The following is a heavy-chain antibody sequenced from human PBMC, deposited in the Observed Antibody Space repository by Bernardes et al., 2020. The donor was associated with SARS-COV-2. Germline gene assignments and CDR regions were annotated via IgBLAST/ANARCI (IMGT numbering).Heavy chain of an antibody. V-gene: IGHV1-2*02. J-gene: IGHJ4*02. D-gene: IGHD3-10*01. CDR1: GYTFSEYN. Sequence: ASVKVSCRASGYTFSEYNMHWVRQAPGQGLEWMGLINPHSGGTKYAQVFQGRVTMTRDTSISTAYMELSRLRSDDTAMYYCARGGIGGNILAWFGESHSWDRGTLVTVSS. CDR3: ARGGIGGNILAWFGESHS. CDR2: INPHSGGT.